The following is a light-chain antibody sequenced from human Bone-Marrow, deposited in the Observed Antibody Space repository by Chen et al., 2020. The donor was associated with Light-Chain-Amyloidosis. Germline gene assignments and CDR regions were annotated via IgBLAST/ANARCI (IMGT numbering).Light chain of an antibody. J-gene: IGLJ1*01. Sequence: QSVLTQPPSLSGAPGQRVTISCTGSNSNIGASYDVHWYQHRPGTAPKLLIYGNSNRPSGVPDRFSGSKSDTTASLAITGLQAEDEADYYCQSYDNSLSGNFVFGTGTKVTVL. CDR2: GNS. CDR3: QSYDNSLSGNFV. V-gene: IGLV1-40*01. CDR1: NSNIGASYD.